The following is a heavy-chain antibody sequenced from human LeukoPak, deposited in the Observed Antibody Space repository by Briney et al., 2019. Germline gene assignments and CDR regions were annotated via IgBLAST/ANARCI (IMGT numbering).Heavy chain of an antibody. CDR1: GFTFSSYG. V-gene: IGHV3-30*03. CDR3: ARGRGYGDYYFDY. D-gene: IGHD4-17*01. CDR2: ISYDGSNK. Sequence: PGRSLRLSCAASGFTFSSYGMHWVRQAPGKGLEWVAVISYDGSNKYYADSVKGRFTISRDNSKNTLYLQMNSLRAEDTAVYYCARGRGYGDYYFDYWGQGTLVTVSS. J-gene: IGHJ4*02.